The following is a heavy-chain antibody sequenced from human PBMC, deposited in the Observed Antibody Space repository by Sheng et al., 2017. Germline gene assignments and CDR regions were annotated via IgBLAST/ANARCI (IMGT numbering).Heavy chain of an antibody. Sequence: QVQLQESGPGLVKPSETLSLTCTVSGYSISSGYYWGWIRQPPGKGLEWIGSIFHSGDTSYNPSLKSRVTISVDTSKNQFSLRLTSVTAADTAVYYCARDCPPDYWGQGTLVTVSS. V-gene: IGHV4-38-2*02. J-gene: IGHJ4*02. CDR2: IFHSGDT. CDR3: ARDCPPDY. CDR1: GYSISSGYY.